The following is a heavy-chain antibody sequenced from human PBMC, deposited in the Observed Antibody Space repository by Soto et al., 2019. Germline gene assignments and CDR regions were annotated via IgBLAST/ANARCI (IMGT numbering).Heavy chain of an antibody. CDR3: AMGSERGYSGYDSAWFDP. CDR2: TYYRSKWYN. J-gene: IGHJ5*02. V-gene: IGHV6-1*01. D-gene: IGHD5-12*01. CDR1: GDSVSSNSAA. Sequence: SQTLSLTCAISGDSVSSNSAAWNWIRQSPSRGLEWLGRTYYRSKWYNDYAVSVKSRITINPDTSKNQFSLQLNSVTPEDTAVYYCAMGSERGYSGYDSAWFDPWGQGTLVTVSS.